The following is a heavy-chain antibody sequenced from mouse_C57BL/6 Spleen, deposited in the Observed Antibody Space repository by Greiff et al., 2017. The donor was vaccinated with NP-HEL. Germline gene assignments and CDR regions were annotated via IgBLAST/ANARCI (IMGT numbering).Heavy chain of an antibody. J-gene: IGHJ2*01. CDR1: GFNIKDDY. V-gene: IGHV14-4*01. D-gene: IGHD1-1*01. CDR3: TTGDYGSSFPFDY. Sequence: EVQLQESGAELVRPGASVKLSCTASGFNIKDDYMHWVKQRPEQGLEWIGWIDPENGDTEYASKFQGKATITADTSSNTAYLQLSSLTSEDTAVYYCTTGDYGSSFPFDYWGQGTTLTVSS. CDR2: IDPENGDT.